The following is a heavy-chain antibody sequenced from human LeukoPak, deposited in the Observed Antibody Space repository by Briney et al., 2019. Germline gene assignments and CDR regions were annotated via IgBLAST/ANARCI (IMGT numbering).Heavy chain of an antibody. CDR1: GYTLTELS. CDR3: ATTPSGSYSYFDY. CDR2: FDPEDGET. J-gene: IGHJ4*02. D-gene: IGHD1-26*01. Sequence: ASVKVSCKVSGYTLTELSMHWVRQAPGKGLEWMGGFDPEDGETIYAQKFQGRVTMTEDTSTDTAYMELSSLRSEDTAVHYCATTPSGSYSYFDYWGQGTLVTVSS. V-gene: IGHV1-24*01.